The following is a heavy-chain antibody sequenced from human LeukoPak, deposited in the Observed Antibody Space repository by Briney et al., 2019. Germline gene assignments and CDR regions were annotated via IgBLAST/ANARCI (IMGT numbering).Heavy chain of an antibody. CDR1: GFTFSSYE. CDR2: ISSSGSTI. CDR3: ARDGVEGPIKYYYYYYMDV. D-gene: IGHD2-15*01. V-gene: IGHV3-48*03. Sequence: GGSLRLSCAASGFTFSSYEMNWVRQAPGKGLEWVSYISSSGSTIYYADSVKGRFTISRDNAKNSLYLQMNSLRAEDTAVYYCARDGVEGPIKYYYYYYMDVWGKGTTVTISS. J-gene: IGHJ6*03.